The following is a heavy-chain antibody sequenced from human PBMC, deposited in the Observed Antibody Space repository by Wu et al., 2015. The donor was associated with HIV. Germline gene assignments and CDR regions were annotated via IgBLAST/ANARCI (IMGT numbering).Heavy chain of an antibody. CDR2: INPGIGST. V-gene: IGHV1-46*01. J-gene: IGHJ4*02. D-gene: IGHD1-20*01. Sequence: QVQLVQSGAEMKKPGASVNISCKASGYAFTSYYIHWVRQAPGQGLEWMGLINPGIGSTYYAEKFQGRITVTRDTSTNTVNMQLGTLTSEDTAVYYCASYGPGYNWMYSWGQGTLVTVSS. CDR1: GYAFTSYY. CDR3: ASYGPGYNWMYS.